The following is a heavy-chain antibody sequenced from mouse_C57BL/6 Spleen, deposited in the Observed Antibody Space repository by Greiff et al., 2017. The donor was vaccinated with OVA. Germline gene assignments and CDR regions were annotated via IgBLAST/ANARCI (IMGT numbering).Heavy chain of an antibody. J-gene: IGHJ2*01. CDR2: IYPGDGDT. V-gene: IGHV1-82*01. Sequence: VQLQQSGPELVKPGASVKISCKASGYAFSSSWMNWVKQRPGKGLEWIGRIYPGDGDTNYNGKFKGKATLTADKSSSTAYMQLSSLTSEDSAVYFCARDFITTVVATGDYFDYWGQGTTLTVSS. CDR3: ARDFITTVVATGDYFDY. D-gene: IGHD1-1*01. CDR1: GYAFSSSW.